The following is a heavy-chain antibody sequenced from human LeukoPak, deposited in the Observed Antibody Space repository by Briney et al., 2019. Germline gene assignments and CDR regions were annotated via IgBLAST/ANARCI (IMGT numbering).Heavy chain of an antibody. D-gene: IGHD3-22*01. Sequence: GGPMRLSCAASGFSFDDYAMHWVSQAPRKCLEWVSPISGVGGSTYYADSVKGRSTISRDNRNNSLYLQMNSLRTEDTALYYCAKDETRSGYRTIFDLWGRGTLVTVSS. CDR3: AKDETRSGYRTIFDL. V-gene: IGHV3-43*02. CDR1: GFSFDDYA. J-gene: IGHJ2*01. CDR2: ISGVGGST.